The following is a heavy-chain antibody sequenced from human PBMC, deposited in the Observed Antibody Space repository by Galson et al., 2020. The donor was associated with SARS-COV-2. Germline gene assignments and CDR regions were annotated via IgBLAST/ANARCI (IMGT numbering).Heavy chain of an antibody. CDR2: ISGYNGDA. CDR3: ARGKYYDIHRHFDY. CDR1: GYTFSNYA. D-gene: IGHD3-9*01. V-gene: IGHV1-18*01. J-gene: IGHJ4*02. Sequence: GESLKISCKASGYTFSNYAISWVRQAPGQGLEWMGWISGYNGDATYAQRFQDRVTMTTDTSTSTFYMELRSLRSDDTAVYYCARGKYYDIHRHFDYWGQGTLVTVSS.